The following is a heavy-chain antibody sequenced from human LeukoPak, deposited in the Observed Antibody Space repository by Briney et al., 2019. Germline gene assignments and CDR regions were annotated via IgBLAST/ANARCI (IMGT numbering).Heavy chain of an antibody. Sequence: PGGSLRLSCAASGFTFSSYSMNWVRQAPGKGLEWVSYISSSSSTIYYADSVKGRFTISRDNAKNSLYLQMNSLRAEDTAVYYCARESITDAFDIWGQGTMVTVSS. V-gene: IGHV3-48*01. CDR2: ISSSSSTI. J-gene: IGHJ3*02. CDR1: GFTFSSYS. CDR3: ARESITDAFDI. D-gene: IGHD3-10*01.